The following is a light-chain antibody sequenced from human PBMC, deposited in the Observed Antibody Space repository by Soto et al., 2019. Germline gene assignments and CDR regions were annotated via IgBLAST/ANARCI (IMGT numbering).Light chain of an antibody. CDR2: SNN. CDR1: SSNIGSNT. Sequence: QSVLTQPPSASGAPGQRVTISCSASSSNIGSNTVNWYQQFPGTAPRVLMYSNNQRPSGVPDRFSGSKSGTSVFLAISGLQSDDEADYYCAAWDDSLDGPVFGGGTKLTVL. J-gene: IGLJ3*02. V-gene: IGLV1-44*01. CDR3: AAWDDSLDGPV.